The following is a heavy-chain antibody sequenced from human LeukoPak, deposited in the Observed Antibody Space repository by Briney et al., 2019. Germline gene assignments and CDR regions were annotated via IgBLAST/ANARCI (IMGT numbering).Heavy chain of an antibody. J-gene: IGHJ6*03. Sequence: ASVKVSCKISGYTLTELSMHWVRQAPGKGLEWMGGFDPEDGETIYAQKFQGRVTMTRDTSTSTVYMELSSLRSEDTAVYYCARDPLLTLSTYYMDVWGKGTTVTISS. CDR2: FDPEDGET. D-gene: IGHD5/OR15-5a*01. CDR3: ARDPLLTLSTYYMDV. V-gene: IGHV1-24*01. CDR1: GYTLTELS.